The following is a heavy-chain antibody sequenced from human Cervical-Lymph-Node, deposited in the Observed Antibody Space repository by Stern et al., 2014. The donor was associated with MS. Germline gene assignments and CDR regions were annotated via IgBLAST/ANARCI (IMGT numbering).Heavy chain of an antibody. CDR1: GYTFTSDD. CDR2: MNPDSGDT. D-gene: IGHD3-3*01. J-gene: IGHJ4*02. V-gene: IGHV1-8*01. Sequence: MQLVQSGAEVKKPGASVKVSCKASGYTFTSDDINWVRQVPGQGLEWMGWMNPDSGDTGYAQKFRGKFTITRDLSISTAYMEMSSLKFEDTAVYYCTRGWSAWGQGTLVTVSS. CDR3: TRGWSA.